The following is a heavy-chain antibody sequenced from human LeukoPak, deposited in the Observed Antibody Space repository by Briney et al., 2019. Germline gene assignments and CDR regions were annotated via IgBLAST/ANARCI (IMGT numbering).Heavy chain of an antibody. CDR2: INHSGST. D-gene: IGHD3-3*01. J-gene: IGHJ6*03. Sequence: SETLSLTCAVYGGSFSGYYLSWVRQPPGKGLEWIGEINHSGSTNYNPSLKSRVTISVDKSKNQFSLKLSSVTAADTAVFYCARSHPATYYDFWSGPPHYYMDVWGKGTTVTVSS. V-gene: IGHV4-34*01. CDR1: GGSFSGYY. CDR3: ARSHPATYYDFWSGPPHYYMDV.